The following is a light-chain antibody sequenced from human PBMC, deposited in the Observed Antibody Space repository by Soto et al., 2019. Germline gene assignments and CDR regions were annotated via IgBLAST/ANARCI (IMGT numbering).Light chain of an antibody. CDR2: DVS. Sequence: SRGTPHFSKSDRASLAGRASQSVSSYLAWYQQKPGQAPRLLIYDVSNRATGIPARFSGRGSGTDFTLTISSLDTEDFADYFGPRRRECPCCTFPQGT. CDR1: QSVSSY. CDR3: PRRRECPCCT. J-gene: IGKJ2*02. V-gene: IGKV3-11*01.